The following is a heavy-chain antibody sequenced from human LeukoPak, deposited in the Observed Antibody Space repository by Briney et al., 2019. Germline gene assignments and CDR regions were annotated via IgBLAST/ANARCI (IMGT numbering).Heavy chain of an antibody. CDR2: IRYDGSNK. CDR1: GFSFSNYG. V-gene: IGHV3-30*02. J-gene: IGHJ4*02. CDR3: ATDRPSYFDY. Sequence: PGGSLRLSCAASGFSFSNYGMHWVRQAPGKGLEWVAFIRYDGSNKYYADSVKGRFTISRDNSKNTLYLQMNSLRAEDTAVYYCATDRPSYFDYWGQGTLVTVSS.